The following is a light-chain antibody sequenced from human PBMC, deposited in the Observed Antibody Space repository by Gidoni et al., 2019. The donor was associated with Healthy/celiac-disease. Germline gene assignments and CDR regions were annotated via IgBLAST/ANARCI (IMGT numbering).Light chain of an antibody. J-gene: IGKJ5*01. CDR2: DAS. Sequence: EMVLTQSPATLTLSTGDRATLSCRASQSVSSYLAWYQQKPGQAPRLLISDASNRATSIPARFSGSGSGTDFTLTISSLEPEDLAVYYCQQRSNWPITFGQWIRLEIK. V-gene: IGKV3-11*01. CDR3: QQRSNWPIT. CDR1: QSVSSY.